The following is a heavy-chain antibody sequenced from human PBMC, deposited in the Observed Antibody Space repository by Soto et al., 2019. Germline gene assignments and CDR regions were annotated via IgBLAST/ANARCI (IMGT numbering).Heavy chain of an antibody. J-gene: IGHJ4*02. D-gene: IGHD6-13*01. CDR2: ISGSGGST. Sequence: GGSLRLSCAASGFTFSSFAMSWVRQAPGKGLDWVSAISGSGGSTYSADSVKGRFTISRDNSKNTLYLQMSSLRAEDTAVYYCAGGCCAGKVAAPEFWGQGSLVTVSS. CDR1: GFTFSSFA. CDR3: AGGCCAGKVAAPEF. V-gene: IGHV3-23*01.